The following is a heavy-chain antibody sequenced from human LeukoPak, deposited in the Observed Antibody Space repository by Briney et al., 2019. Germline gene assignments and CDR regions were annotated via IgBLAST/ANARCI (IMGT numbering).Heavy chain of an antibody. Sequence: GGSLRLSCAASGFTFSSYGMSWVRQAPGKGLEWVSAISGSGGNTYYADSVKGRFTISRDSSKNTLYLQMNSLRAEDTAVYYCAKDLSPGHYWGQGTLVTVSS. CDR3: AKDLSPGHY. CDR1: GFTFSSYG. D-gene: IGHD2/OR15-2a*01. J-gene: IGHJ4*02. V-gene: IGHV3-23*01. CDR2: ISGSGGNT.